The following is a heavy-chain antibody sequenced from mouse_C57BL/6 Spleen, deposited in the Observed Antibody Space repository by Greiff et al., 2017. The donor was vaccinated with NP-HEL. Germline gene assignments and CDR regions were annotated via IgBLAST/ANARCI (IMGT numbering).Heavy chain of an antibody. J-gene: IGHJ2*01. D-gene: IGHD2-4*01. CDR3: ARPYYDYGGVDY. CDR1: GYTFTSYW. Sequence: QVQLQQPGAVLVKPGASVKLSCKASGYTFTSYWMHWVKQRPGQGLEWIGMIHPNSGSTNYNEKFKSKATLTVDKSSSTAYMQLSSLTSEDSAVYYCARPYYDYGGVDYWGQGTTLTVSS. CDR2: IHPNSGST. V-gene: IGHV1-64*01.